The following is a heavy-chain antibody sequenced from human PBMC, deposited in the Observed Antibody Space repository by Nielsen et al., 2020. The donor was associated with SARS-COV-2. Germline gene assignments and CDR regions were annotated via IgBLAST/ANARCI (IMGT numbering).Heavy chain of an antibody. J-gene: IGHJ4*02. CDR3: AKPSSGWYAVF. D-gene: IGHD6-19*01. CDR2: ISSSSSYT. V-gene: IGHV3-11*03. Sequence: GESLKISCAASGFTFSDYYMSWIRQAPGKGLEWVSYISSSSSYTNYADSVKGRFTISRDNAKNSLYLQMNSLRAEDTAVYYCAKPSSGWYAVFWGQGTLVTVSS. CDR1: GFTFSDYY.